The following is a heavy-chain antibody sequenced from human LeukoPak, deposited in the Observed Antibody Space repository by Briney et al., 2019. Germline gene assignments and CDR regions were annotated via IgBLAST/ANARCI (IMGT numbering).Heavy chain of an antibody. V-gene: IGHV4-59*01. Sequence: SEILSLTCTVSGGSISSYYWSWIRQPPGKGLEWIGYIYYSGSTNYNPSLKSRVTISVDTSKNQFSLKLSSVTAADTAVYYCARDGDFGAFDIWGQGTMVTVSS. CDR3: ARDGDFGAFDI. CDR2: IYYSGST. J-gene: IGHJ3*02. CDR1: GGSISSYY. D-gene: IGHD4-17*01.